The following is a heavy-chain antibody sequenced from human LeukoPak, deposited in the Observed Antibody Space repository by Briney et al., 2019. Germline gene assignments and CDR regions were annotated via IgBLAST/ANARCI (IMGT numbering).Heavy chain of an antibody. J-gene: IGHJ6*02. D-gene: IGHD3-10*01. CDR3: ARDYGSGSYGMDV. CDR2: ISAYNGNT. V-gene: IGHV1-18*01. Sequence: ASVKVSCKASGYTFTSYGISWVRQAPGQGLEWMGWISAYNGNTNYAQKLQGRVTMTTDTSTSTAYMKLRSLRSDDTAVYYCARDYGSGSYGMDVWGQGTTVTVSS. CDR1: GYTFTSYG.